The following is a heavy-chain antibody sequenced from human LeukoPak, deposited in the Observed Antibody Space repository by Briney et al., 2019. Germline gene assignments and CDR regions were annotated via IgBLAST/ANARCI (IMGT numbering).Heavy chain of an antibody. Sequence: GGSLRLSCAASGFTFSGSAMHWVHQASGKGLEWVGRIRSKANSYATAYAASVKGRFTISRDDSKNTAYLQMNSLKTEDTAVYYCTRHGGELWFGEAPNPDWGQGTLVTVSS. CDR3: TRHGGELWFGEAPNPD. D-gene: IGHD3-10*01. CDR1: GFTFSGSA. J-gene: IGHJ4*02. V-gene: IGHV3-73*01. CDR2: IRSKANSYAT.